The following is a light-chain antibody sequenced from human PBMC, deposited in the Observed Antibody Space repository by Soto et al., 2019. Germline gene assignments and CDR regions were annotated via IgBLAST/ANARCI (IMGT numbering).Light chain of an antibody. CDR1: SSDVGGYNY. Sequence: QSALTQPASVSGSPGQSITISCTGTSSDVGGYNYVSWYQQHPGKAPKLMIYEVSNRPSGVSNRFSGSKSGNTASLTISGLQAEDEADDYCSSYTSSSTPLVVFGGGTKLTVL. CDR3: SSYTSSSTPLVV. CDR2: EVS. J-gene: IGLJ2*01. V-gene: IGLV2-14*01.